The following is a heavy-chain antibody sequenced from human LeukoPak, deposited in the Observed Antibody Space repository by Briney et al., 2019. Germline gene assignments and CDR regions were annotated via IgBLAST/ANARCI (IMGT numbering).Heavy chain of an antibody. V-gene: IGHV3-53*01. CDR1: GFTVSNNY. Sequence: GSLRLSCAASGFTVSNNYMSWVRQAPGKGLEWVSVIYSGGSTYYADSVKGRFTISRDNSKNTLYLQMNSLRAEDTAVYYCARDQGWELPMWYWGQGTLVTVSS. CDR2: IYSGGST. J-gene: IGHJ4*02. CDR3: ARDQGWELPMWY. D-gene: IGHD1-26*01.